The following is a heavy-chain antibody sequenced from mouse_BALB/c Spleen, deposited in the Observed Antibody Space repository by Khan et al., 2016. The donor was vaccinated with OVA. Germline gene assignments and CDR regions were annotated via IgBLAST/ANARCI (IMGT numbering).Heavy chain of an antibody. Sequence: EVQLQESGPGLVKPSQSLSLTCTVTGYSITSNYAWNWIRQFPGNKPEWMGFISYSGSTNYNPSLKSRITITRDKSKNQFYLQLKSVTTEDTAIDYCARGNYYGYAIDYWGQGTSITVSS. CDR3: ARGNYYGYAIDY. D-gene: IGHD1-1*01. CDR2: ISYSGST. V-gene: IGHV3-2*02. CDR1: GYSITSNYA. J-gene: IGHJ4*01.